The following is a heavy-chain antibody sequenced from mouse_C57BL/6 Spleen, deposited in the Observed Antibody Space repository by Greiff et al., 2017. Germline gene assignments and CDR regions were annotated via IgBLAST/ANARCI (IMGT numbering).Heavy chain of an antibody. CDR1: GYSITSGYY. J-gene: IGHJ2*01. V-gene: IGHV3-6*01. CDR2: ISYDGSN. D-gene: IGHD2-4*01. CDR3: ARGGLRQGDYFDY. Sequence: VQLVESGPGLVKPSQSLSLTCSVTGYSITSGYYWNWIRQFPGNKLEWMGYISYDGSNNYNPSLKNRISITRDTSKNQFFLKLNSVTTEDTATYYGARGGLRQGDYFDYWGQGTTLTVSS.